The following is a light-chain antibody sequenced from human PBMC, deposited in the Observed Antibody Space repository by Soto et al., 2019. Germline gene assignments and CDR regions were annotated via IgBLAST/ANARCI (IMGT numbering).Light chain of an antibody. CDR2: AAS. CDR1: QSISSY. Sequence: DIQITQSPPSLSSSLLDIVTITCRASQSISSYLNWYQQKPGKAPKLLIYAASSLQSGVPSRFSGSGSGTDFTLTISRLQPQDFATYYCQQSYSTPRTFGQGTKVDIK. J-gene: IGKJ1*01. CDR3: QQSYSTPRT. V-gene: IGKV1-39*01.